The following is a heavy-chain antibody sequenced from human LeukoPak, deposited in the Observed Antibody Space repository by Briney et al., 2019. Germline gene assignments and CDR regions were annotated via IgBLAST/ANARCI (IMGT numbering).Heavy chain of an antibody. J-gene: IGHJ4*02. Sequence: ASVKVSCKASGGTFSSYAISWVRQAPGQGLEWMGGIIPIFGTANYAQKFQGRVTITADESTSTAYMELSSLRSEDTAVYYCARAETMIGGYFDYWGQGTVVIVSS. CDR1: GGTFSSYA. CDR2: IIPIFGTA. D-gene: IGHD3-22*01. CDR3: ARAETMIGGYFDY. V-gene: IGHV1-69*13.